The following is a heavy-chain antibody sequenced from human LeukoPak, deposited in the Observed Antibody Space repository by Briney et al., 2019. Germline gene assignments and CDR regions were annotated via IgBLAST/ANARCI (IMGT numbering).Heavy chain of an antibody. J-gene: IGHJ5*02. D-gene: IGHD4-23*01. V-gene: IGHV4-38-2*02. CDR1: GYSISGGYY. CDR3: ARIDYGGNGFDP. Sequence: SETLSLTCSASGYSISGGYYWGWIRQPPGKGLEWIGNMFHSGSSFYNPSLKSRVTISVDTSKNQFSLMLNSVTAADTAVYYCARIDYGGNGFDPWGQGTLVTVSS. CDR2: MFHSGSS.